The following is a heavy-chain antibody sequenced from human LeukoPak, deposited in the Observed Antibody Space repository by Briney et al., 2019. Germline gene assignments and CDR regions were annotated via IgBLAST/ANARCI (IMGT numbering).Heavy chain of an antibody. D-gene: IGHD1-7*01. V-gene: IGHV1-2*02. CDR3: AREKLELRAFDI. CDR2: INPNSGGT. Sequence: GASVKVPCKASGYTFTGYYMHWVRQAPGQGLEWMGWINPNSGGTNYAQKFQGRVTMTRDTSISTAYMELSRLRSDDTAVYYCAREKLELRAFDIWGQGTMVTVSS. J-gene: IGHJ3*02. CDR1: GYTFTGYY.